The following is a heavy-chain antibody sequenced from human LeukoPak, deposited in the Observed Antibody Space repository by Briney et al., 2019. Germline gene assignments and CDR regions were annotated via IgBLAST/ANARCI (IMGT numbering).Heavy chain of an antibody. Sequence: GVSLRLSCAASRFTFSNYWMHWIRQVPGKGLVWVSHIKYDGSATNYADSVKGRFTISRDNAKNTLYLQMNSLRAEDTAVYYCVSGSLQSGYNFDYWGQGALVTVSS. D-gene: IGHD3-3*01. CDR2: IKYDGSAT. CDR3: VSGSLQSGYNFDY. J-gene: IGHJ4*02. V-gene: IGHV3-74*01. CDR1: RFTFSNYW.